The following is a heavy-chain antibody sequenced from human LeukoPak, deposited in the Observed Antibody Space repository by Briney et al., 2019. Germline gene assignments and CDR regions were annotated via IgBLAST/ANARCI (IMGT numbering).Heavy chain of an antibody. CDR2: MKEDGSDI. J-gene: IGHJ4*02. D-gene: IGHD3-9*01. CDR1: GFSFSSYT. CDR3: ARGGARYLDS. V-gene: IGHV3-7*01. Sequence: PGGSLRLSCVASGFSFSSYTMSWVRQAPGKGLEWVAKMKEDGSDIHYVDSVKGRFTICRDNAKNSLCLQMSSLRVEDTAVYYCARGGARYLDSWGQGILATVSS.